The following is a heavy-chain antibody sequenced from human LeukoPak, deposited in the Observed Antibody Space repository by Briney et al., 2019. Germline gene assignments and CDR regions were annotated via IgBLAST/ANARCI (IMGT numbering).Heavy chain of an antibody. CDR1: GGSISSGSYY. CDR2: IYTSGST. Sequence: SETLSLTCTVSGGSISSGSYYWSWIRQPAGKGLEWIGRIYTSGSTNYNPSRKSRVTISVDTSKNQFSLTLSSVTAADTAVYYCAREWGGYYQPNWFDPWGQGTLVTVSS. V-gene: IGHV4-61*02. J-gene: IGHJ5*02. D-gene: IGHD3-3*01. CDR3: AREWGGYYQPNWFDP.